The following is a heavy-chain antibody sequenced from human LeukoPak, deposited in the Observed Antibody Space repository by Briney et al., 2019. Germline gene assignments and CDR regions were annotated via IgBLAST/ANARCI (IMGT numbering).Heavy chain of an antibody. CDR1: GFTFSSYS. V-gene: IGHV3-21*01. CDR2: ISSSSSYI. J-gene: IGHJ4*02. Sequence: GGSLRLSCAASGFTFSSYSMNWVRQAPGKGLEWVSSISSSSSYIYYADSVKGRFTISKDNAKNSLYLQMNSLRAEDTAVYYCARDRSYGDYPELVDYWGQGTLVTVSS. D-gene: IGHD4-17*01. CDR3: ARDRSYGDYPELVDY.